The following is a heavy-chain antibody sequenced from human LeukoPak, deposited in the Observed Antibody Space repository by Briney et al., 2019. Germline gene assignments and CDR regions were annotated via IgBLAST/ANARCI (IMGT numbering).Heavy chain of an antibody. J-gene: IGHJ6*03. Sequence: GASLKISCKGSGYSFTSSWIGWVRQLPGKGLEWMGIIYPDDSDTRYSPSFQGQVTISADKSISTAYLQWSSLKASDTTMYYCARRSITIPSYYMDVWGKGTTVTVSS. CDR2: IYPDDSDT. V-gene: IGHV5-51*01. D-gene: IGHD3-3*01. CDR3: ARRSITIPSYYMDV. CDR1: GYSFTSSW.